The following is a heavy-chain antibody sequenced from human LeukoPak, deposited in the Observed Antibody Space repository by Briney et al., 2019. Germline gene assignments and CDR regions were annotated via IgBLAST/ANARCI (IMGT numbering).Heavy chain of an antibody. CDR1: GGSISSSSYY. J-gene: IGHJ2*01. V-gene: IGHV4-39*07. Sequence: SETLSLTCTVSGGSISSSSYYWGWIRQPPGKGLEWIGSIYYSGSTYYNPSLKSRVTISVDTSKNQFSLKLSSVTAADTAVYYCARDRHDYGDSGHWYFDLWGRGTLVTVSS. CDR2: IYYSGST. D-gene: IGHD4-17*01. CDR3: ARDRHDYGDSGHWYFDL.